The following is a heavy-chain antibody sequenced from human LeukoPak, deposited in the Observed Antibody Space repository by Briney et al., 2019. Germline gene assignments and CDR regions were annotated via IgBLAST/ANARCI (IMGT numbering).Heavy chain of an antibody. CDR3: ARDNSFYRLDYGSYYYGMDV. D-gene: IGHD4-17*01. CDR1: GGSISSYY. Sequence: SETLSLTCTVSGGSISSYYWSWIRQPPGKGLEWIGYIYYSGSTNYNPSLKSRVTISVDTSKNQFSLKLSSVTAADTAVYYCARDNSFYRLDYGSYYYGMDVWGQGTTVTVSS. J-gene: IGHJ6*02. CDR2: IYYSGST. V-gene: IGHV4-59*12.